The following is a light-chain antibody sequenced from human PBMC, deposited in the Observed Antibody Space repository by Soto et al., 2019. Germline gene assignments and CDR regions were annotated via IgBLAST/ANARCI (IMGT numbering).Light chain of an antibody. CDR1: QSVGSSY. CDR3: QQYAGSPWT. Sequence: EIVLTQSPGTLSLSPGERATLSCRASQSVGSSYLAWYQHKPGQAPRLLIYAASRRATGIPDRFSGSASGTDFTLTISRLEPEDFAAYYCQQYAGSPWTFGQGTKVEIK. J-gene: IGKJ1*01. V-gene: IGKV3-20*01. CDR2: AAS.